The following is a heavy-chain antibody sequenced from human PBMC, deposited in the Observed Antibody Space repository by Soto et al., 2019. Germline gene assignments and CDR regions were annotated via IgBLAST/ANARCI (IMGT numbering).Heavy chain of an antibody. CDR2: IIPIFGTA. J-gene: IGHJ4*02. V-gene: IGHV1-69*01. CDR1: GGPFISYA. D-gene: IGHD3-22*01. Sequence: SVKVSCNASGGPFISYAIIWVRQAPGQGLEWMGGIIPIFGTANYAQKFQGRVTITADESTSTAYMELSSLRSEDTAVYYCERDLDDSSDYWGQGTLVTVSS. CDR3: ERDLDDSSDY.